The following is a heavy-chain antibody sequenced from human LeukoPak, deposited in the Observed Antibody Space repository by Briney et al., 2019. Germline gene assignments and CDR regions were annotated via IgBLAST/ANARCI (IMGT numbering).Heavy chain of an antibody. CDR3: AKDLRFLEWLFGSFDY. CDR1: GFTFSSYA. J-gene: IGHJ4*02. CDR2: ISGSGGST. Sequence: GSLRLSCAASGFTFSSYAISWVRQAPGKGLEWVSAISGSGGSTYYADSVKGRFTISRDNSKNTLYLQMNSLRAEDTAVYYCAKDLRFLEWLFGSFDYWGQGTLVTVSS. V-gene: IGHV3-23*01. D-gene: IGHD3-3*01.